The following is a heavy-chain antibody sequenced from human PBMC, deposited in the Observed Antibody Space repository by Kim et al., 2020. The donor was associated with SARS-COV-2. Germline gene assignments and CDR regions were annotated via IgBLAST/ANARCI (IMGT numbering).Heavy chain of an antibody. J-gene: IGHJ1*01. CDR2: IIPLLDVI. Sequence: SVKVSCKASVATFSSYGISWVRQAPGQGLEWMGSIIPLLDVINHAQKFQARVTITADKATSTVYMELSSLRPEDTAFYYCARDKIQAYYSGAYYYNLEYFQDWGQGTLVTVSS. V-gene: IGHV1-69*04. CDR3: ARDKIQAYYSGAYYYNLEYFQD. CDR1: VATFSSYG. D-gene: IGHD3-22*01.